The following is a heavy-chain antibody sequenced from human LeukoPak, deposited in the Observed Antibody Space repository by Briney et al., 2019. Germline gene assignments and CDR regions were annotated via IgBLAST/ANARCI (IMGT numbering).Heavy chain of an antibody. D-gene: IGHD2-2*01. CDR3: ARDLVVPAADNWFDS. J-gene: IGHJ5*01. V-gene: IGHV1-2*02. CDR2: INPNSGGT. Sequence: GASVKVSCKASGYTFTGYYMHWVRQAPGQGLEWMGWINPNSGGTNYAQKFQGRVTMTRDTSISTAYMELSRLRSDDTAVYYCARDLVVPAADNWFDSWGQGTLVTVSS. CDR1: GYTFTGYY.